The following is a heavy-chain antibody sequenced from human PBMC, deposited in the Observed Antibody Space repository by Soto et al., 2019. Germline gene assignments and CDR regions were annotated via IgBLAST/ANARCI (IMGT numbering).Heavy chain of an antibody. D-gene: IGHD2-15*01. CDR1: GFSLSTSGVG. CDR2: IYWDDDK. CDR3: ALTFGAVVTFDY. V-gene: IGHV2-5*02. J-gene: IGHJ4*02. Sequence: QITLKESGPTLVKPTQTLTLTCTFSGFSLSTSGVGVGWIRQPPGKALEWLALIYWDDDKRYSPSLKSRLTLTKDTPNNQAVPTMTNMDPVDTATYYCALTFGAVVTFDYWGQGTLDTVSS.